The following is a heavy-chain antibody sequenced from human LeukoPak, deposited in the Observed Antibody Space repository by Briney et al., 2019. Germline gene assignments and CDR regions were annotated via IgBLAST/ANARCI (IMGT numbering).Heavy chain of an antibody. J-gene: IGHJ4*03. CDR1: GFTFSSYR. V-gene: IGHV3-21*01. CDR2: ISSDGSYI. Sequence: GGSLRLSCTASGFTFSSYRMNWVRQAPGKGLEWVSLISSDGSYIYYADSVRGRFTISRDNAKNSLYLQMNSLRAEDTAVYFCASPHYCSGSSCCFGYWGQGTLVTVSS. D-gene: IGHD2-15*01. CDR3: ASPHYCSGSSCCFGY.